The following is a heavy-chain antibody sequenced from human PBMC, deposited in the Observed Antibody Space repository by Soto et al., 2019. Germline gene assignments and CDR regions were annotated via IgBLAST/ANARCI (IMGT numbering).Heavy chain of an antibody. CDR2: TGLNGRTT. CDR3: ATVHSTSRSFDY. V-gene: IGHV3-23*01. Sequence: GGSLRLSCVASGFTFSMSAMSWVRQAPGKGLEWVSTTGLNGRTTYYADSVKGRFTVSRDNSKNTLHLQMNSLRAEDTAVYYCATVHSTSRSFDYWGQGTLVTVSS. CDR1: GFTFSMSA. J-gene: IGHJ4*02. D-gene: IGHD2-2*01.